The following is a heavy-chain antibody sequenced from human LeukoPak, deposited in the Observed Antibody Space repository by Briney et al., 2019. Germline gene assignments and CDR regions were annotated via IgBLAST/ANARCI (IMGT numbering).Heavy chain of an antibody. Sequence: PSETLSLTCTVSGGSISSSSYYWGWIRQPPGKGLEWIGSIYYSGSTYYNPSLKSRVTISVDTSKNQFSLKLSSVTAADTAVYYCARGRTAMALRGGGKFDYWGQGTLVTVSS. CDR1: GGSISSSSYY. CDR2: IYYSGST. CDR3: ARGRTAMALRGGGKFDY. J-gene: IGHJ4*02. V-gene: IGHV4-39*01. D-gene: IGHD5-18*01.